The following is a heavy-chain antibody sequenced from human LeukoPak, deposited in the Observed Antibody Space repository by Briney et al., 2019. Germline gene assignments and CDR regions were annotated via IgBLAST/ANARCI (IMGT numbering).Heavy chain of an antibody. V-gene: IGHV4-39*01. D-gene: IGHD3-10*01. CDR3: AKYGSGTY. J-gene: IGHJ4*02. Sequence: PSETLSLTCSVSGGSISSSHYYWAWIRQPPGKGLEWIGTIFYTGTTDYNPSLNSRVTISIDTSKNQFSLKLGSVTARDSAFYYCAKYGSGTYWGQGTMVTVSS. CDR1: GGSISSSHYY. CDR2: IFYTGTT.